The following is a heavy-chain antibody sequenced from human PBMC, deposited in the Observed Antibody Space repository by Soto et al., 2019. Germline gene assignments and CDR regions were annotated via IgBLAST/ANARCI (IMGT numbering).Heavy chain of an antibody. CDR3: ARGVITMVRGVKYGRDV. CDR1: GYTFTGYY. CDR2: INPNSGGT. D-gene: IGHD3-10*01. V-gene: IGHV1-2*04. Sequence: ASVKVSCKASGYTFTGYYMHWVRQAPGQGLEWMGWINPNSGGTNYAQKFQGWVTMTRDTSISTAYMELSRLRSDDTAVYDCARGVITMVRGVKYGRDVWGQGTAVTVSS. J-gene: IGHJ6*02.